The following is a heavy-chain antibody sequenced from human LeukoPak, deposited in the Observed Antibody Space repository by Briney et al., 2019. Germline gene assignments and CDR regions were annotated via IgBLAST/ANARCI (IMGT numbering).Heavy chain of an antibody. CDR1: GGSIRSTTYY. CDR2: IYYSGNT. Sequence: PSETLSLTCSVSGGSIRSTTYYWGWIRQPPGKGLEWIGSIYYSGNTYYSPSLMSRVTISVDTSKNQFSLNLSSVTAADTAVYYCARDRGSGSYYAFDIRGQGTMVTVSS. D-gene: IGHD3-10*01. J-gene: IGHJ3*02. CDR3: ARDRGSGSYYAFDI. V-gene: IGHV4-39*07.